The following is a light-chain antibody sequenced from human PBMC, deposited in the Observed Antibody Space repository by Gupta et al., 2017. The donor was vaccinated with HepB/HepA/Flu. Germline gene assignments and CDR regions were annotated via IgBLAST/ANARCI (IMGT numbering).Light chain of an antibody. CDR3: QQYYFAPFT. CDR1: QNILHSSNNKNY. J-gene: IGKJ3*01. CDR2: WAS. V-gene: IGKV4-1*01. Sequence: SQNILHSSNNKNYLSWFQQKPGQPPKLLISWASTRESGVPDRFSGSGSGTDFTLTISSLQAEDVAVYYCQQYYFAPFTFGPATKVDIK.